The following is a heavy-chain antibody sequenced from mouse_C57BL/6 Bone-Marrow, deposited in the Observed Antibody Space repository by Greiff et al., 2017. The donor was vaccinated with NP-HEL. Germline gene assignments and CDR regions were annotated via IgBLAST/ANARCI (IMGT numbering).Heavy chain of an antibody. CDR1: GFTFSDYY. Sequence: EVQVVESGGGLVQPGGSLKLSCAASGFTFSDYYMYWVRQTPEKRLEWVAYISNGGGSNYYPATVKGRFTIARDNAKNTLYLQMSRLKSEDTAMYYCARRGTTVVAPFAYWGQGTLVTVSA. CDR3: ARRGTTVVAPFAY. D-gene: IGHD1-1*01. V-gene: IGHV5-12*01. J-gene: IGHJ3*01. CDR2: ISNGGGSN.